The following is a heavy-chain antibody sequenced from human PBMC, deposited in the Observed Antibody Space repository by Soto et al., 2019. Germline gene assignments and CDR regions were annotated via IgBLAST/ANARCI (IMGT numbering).Heavy chain of an antibody. J-gene: IGHJ5*02. CDR1: GFTFSSYW. Sequence: EVQLVESGGGLVQPGGSLRLSCAASGFTFSSYWMSWVRQAPGKGLEWVANIKQDGREKYYVDSVKGRFTISRDNAKNSLYLQMKSSRAEDTAVYSCARDLWIAVAGTRESCFDPWGQGTLVTVSS. V-gene: IGHV3-7*04. D-gene: IGHD6-19*01. CDR2: IKQDGREK. CDR3: ARDLWIAVAGTRESCFDP.